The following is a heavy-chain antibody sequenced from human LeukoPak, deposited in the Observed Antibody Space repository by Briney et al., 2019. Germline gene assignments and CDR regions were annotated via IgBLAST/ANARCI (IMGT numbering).Heavy chain of an antibody. V-gene: IGHV4-30-4*01. CDR2: IYYSGST. D-gene: IGHD5-12*01. J-gene: IGHJ4*02. Sequence: PSQTLSLTCTVSGGSISSGDYYWSWIRQPPGKGLEWIGYIYYSGSTYYNPSLKSRVTISVDTSRNQFSLKLSSVTAADTAVYYCARESGYDRQFDYWGQGTLVTVSS. CDR1: GGSISSGDYY. CDR3: ARESGYDRQFDY.